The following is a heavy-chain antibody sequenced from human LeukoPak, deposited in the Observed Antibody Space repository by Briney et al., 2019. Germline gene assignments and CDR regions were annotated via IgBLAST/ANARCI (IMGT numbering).Heavy chain of an antibody. D-gene: IGHD3-9*01. Sequence: PGGSLRLSCAASGFTFSSYAMSWVRQAPGKGLEWVSAISGSGDSTYYADSVKGRFTISRDNSKNTLYLQMNSLRAEDTAVYYCAKTSSYYDILTGYYKYYGMDVWGQGTTVTVSS. CDR3: AKTSSYYDILTGYYKYYGMDV. J-gene: IGHJ6*02. V-gene: IGHV3-23*01. CDR1: GFTFSSYA. CDR2: ISGSGDST.